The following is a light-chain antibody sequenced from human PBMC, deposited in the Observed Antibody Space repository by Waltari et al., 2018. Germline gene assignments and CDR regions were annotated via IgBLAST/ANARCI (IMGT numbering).Light chain of an antibody. Sequence: QSVLTQPPSASAPPGQRVTISCSGSSSNIRSNTVTWYHQLPGTAPKLLIYTNNQRPSGVPDRFSGSKSGTSASLAISGLQSEDEADYYCAVWDDSLNGVVFGGGTKLTVL. CDR2: TNN. J-gene: IGLJ2*01. CDR3: AVWDDSLNGVV. V-gene: IGLV1-44*01. CDR1: SSNIRSNT.